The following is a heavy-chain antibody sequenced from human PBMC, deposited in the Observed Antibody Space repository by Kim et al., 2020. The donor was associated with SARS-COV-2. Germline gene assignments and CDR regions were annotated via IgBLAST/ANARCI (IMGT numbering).Heavy chain of an antibody. V-gene: IGHV4-30-2*01. Sequence: SETLSLTCAVSGGSISSGGYSWSWIRQPPGKGLEWIGYIYHSGSTYYNPSLKSRVTISVDRSKNQFSLKLSSVTAADTAVYYCARKSGAIYGSGSSIDYWGQGTLVTVSS. CDR2: IYHSGST. CDR3: ARKSGAIYGSGSSIDY. D-gene: IGHD3-10*01. CDR1: GGSISSGGYS. J-gene: IGHJ4*02.